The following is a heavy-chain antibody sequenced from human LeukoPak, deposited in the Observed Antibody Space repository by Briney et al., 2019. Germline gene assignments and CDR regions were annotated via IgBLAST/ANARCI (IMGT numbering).Heavy chain of an antibody. Sequence: GGSLRLSCAASGFTVSSNYMSWVRQAPGKGLEWVSVIYSGGSTYYADSVKGRFTISRDNSKNTLYLQMNSLRAEDTAVYYCATEMGTVVRDYYYYGMDVWGQGTTVTVSS. CDR3: ATEMGTVVRDYYYYGMDV. CDR1: GFTVSSNY. V-gene: IGHV3-66*01. CDR2: IYSGGST. J-gene: IGHJ6*02. D-gene: IGHD4-23*01.